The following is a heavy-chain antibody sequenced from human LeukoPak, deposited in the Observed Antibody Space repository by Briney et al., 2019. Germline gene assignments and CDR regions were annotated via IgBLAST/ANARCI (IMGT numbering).Heavy chain of an antibody. CDR2: INHSGST. Sequence: SETLSLTCAVYGGSFSGYYWSWIRQPPGKGLEWIGEINHSGSTNYNPSLKSRVTISVDTSKNQFSLKLSSVTAADTAVYYCARAPHDFWSGYHIGWFDPWGQGTLVTVSS. CDR3: ARAPHDFWSGYHIGWFDP. J-gene: IGHJ5*02. V-gene: IGHV4-34*01. D-gene: IGHD3-3*01. CDR1: GGSFSGYY.